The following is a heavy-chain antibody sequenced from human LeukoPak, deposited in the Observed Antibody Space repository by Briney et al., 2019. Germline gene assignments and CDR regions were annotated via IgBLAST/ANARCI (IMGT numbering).Heavy chain of an antibody. V-gene: IGHV3-43D*03. J-gene: IGHJ4*02. CDR1: GITFSGSS. D-gene: IGHD5-18*01. CDR2: ITWEGFNT. Sequence: PGGSLRLSCAASGITFSGSSMNWVRQGPGKGLEWVSLITWEGFNTYYADSVKGRFTISRDISKNSLYLQMNSLRAEDTALYYCAKDKGGYTYGSYYFDYWGQGTLVTVSS. CDR3: AKDKGGYTYGSYYFDY.